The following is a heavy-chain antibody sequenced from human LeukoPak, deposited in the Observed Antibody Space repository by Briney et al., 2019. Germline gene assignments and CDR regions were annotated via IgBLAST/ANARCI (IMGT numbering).Heavy chain of an antibody. Sequence: GGSLRLSCAVSGITLSNYGMSWVRQAPGKGLEWVAGISDSGGSTNYADSVKGRFTISRDNSKNTLYLQMNSLRAEDAAVYYCAKAAWWRGYCSSTSCYGEFDYWGQGTLVTVSS. CDR3: AKAAWWRGYCSSTSCYGEFDY. CDR1: GITLSNYG. D-gene: IGHD2-2*01. V-gene: IGHV3-23*01. CDR2: ISDSGGST. J-gene: IGHJ4*02.